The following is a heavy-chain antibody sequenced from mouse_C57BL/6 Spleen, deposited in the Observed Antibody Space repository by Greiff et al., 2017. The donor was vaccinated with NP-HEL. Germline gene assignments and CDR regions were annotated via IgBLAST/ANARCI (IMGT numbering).Heavy chain of an antibody. CDR1: GYSFTGYY. J-gene: IGHJ1*03. CDR2: INPSTGGT. Sequence: VQLQQPGPELVKPGASVKISCKASGYSFTGYYMNWVKQSPEKSLEWIGEINPSTGGTTYNQKFKATATLTVDKSSSTAYMQLKSLTSEDSAVYYCARKGYSNWYFDVWGTGTTVTVSS. V-gene: IGHV1-42*01. CDR3: ARKGYSNWYFDV. D-gene: IGHD2-3*01.